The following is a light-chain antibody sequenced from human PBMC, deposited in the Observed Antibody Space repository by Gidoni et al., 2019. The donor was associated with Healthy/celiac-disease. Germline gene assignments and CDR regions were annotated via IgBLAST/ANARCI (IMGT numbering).Light chain of an antibody. Sequence: QPALTQPSSVSWSPGQSITISCTGTSSDVGGYNYVSWYQQHPGKAPKLMIYDVSNRPSGVSNRFSGSKSGNTASLTISGLQAEDEADYYCSSYTRSSSWVFGGGTKLTVL. CDR3: SSYTRSSSWV. V-gene: IGLV2-14*01. CDR1: SSDVGGYNY. CDR2: DVS. J-gene: IGLJ3*02.